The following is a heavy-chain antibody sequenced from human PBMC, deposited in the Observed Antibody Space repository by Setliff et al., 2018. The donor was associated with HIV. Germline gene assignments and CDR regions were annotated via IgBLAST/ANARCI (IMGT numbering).Heavy chain of an antibody. V-gene: IGHV1-69*10. CDR1: GGTFSNYA. CDR3: AKGPNFEDAFDI. D-gene: IGHD2-8*01. J-gene: IGHJ3*02. Sequence: SVKVSCKASGGTFSNYAFSWVRQAPGQGLEWMGGLIPIVDITKSTQKFRDRVTFTADESTKTAQMELSGLTFEDTALYYCAKGPNFEDAFDIWGQGTVVTVS. CDR2: LIPIVDIT.